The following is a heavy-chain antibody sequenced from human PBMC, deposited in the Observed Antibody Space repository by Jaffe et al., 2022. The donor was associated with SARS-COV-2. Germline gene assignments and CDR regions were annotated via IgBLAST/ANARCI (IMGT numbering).Heavy chain of an antibody. J-gene: IGHJ4*02. CDR2: IYWDDDK. V-gene: IGHV2-5*02. D-gene: IGHD6-13*01. CDR1: GFSLSTSGVG. CDR3: AHRPYLGGSSSWSTFDY. Sequence: QITLKESGPTLVKPTQTLTLTCTFSGFSLSTSGVGVGWIRQPPGKALEWLALIYWDDDKRYSPSLKSRLTITKDTSKNQVVLTMTNMDPVDTATYYCAHRPYLGGSSSWSTFDYWGQGTLVTVSS.